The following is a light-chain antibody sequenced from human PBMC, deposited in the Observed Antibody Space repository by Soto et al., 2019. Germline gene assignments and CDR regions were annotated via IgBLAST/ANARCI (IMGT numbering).Light chain of an antibody. CDR3: QKYNSAPFT. Sequence: TQSPATLSLSPGERATLSCRASPSVANFVAWYQQKPGKVPKLLIYASSTLQSGVPSRFSGSGSGTDFTLTISSLQPEDVATYYCQKYNSAPFTFGPGTKVDIK. V-gene: IGKV1-27*01. CDR2: ASS. J-gene: IGKJ3*01. CDR1: PSVANF.